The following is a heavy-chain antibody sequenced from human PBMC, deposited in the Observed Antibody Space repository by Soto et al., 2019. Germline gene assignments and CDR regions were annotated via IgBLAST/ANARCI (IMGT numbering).Heavy chain of an antibody. D-gene: IGHD2-15*01. J-gene: IGHJ6*02. V-gene: IGHV4-34*01. CDR3: ASLNKYCSGGSCFSGLHYGMDV. Sequence: PSETLSLTCAVYGGSFSGYYWSWIRQPPGKGLEWIGEINHSGSTNYNPSLKSRVTISVDTSKNQFSLKLSSVTAADTAVYYCASLNKYCSGGSCFSGLHYGMDVWGQGTTVTVS. CDR1: GGSFSGYY. CDR2: INHSGST.